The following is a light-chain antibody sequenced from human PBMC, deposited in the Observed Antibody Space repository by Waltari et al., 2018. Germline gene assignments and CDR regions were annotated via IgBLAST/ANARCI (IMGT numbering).Light chain of an antibody. V-gene: IGLV4-69*01. J-gene: IGLJ3*02. Sequence: QLVLTQSPSASASLGASVKLACTLSRGHSNNVIAWLQQRPAKGPRYLLKVNTDGSHNRGDDVPERFSGSSSGAERYLTISSLQSEDEADYFCQTGGHGTWVFGGGTKLTVL. CDR2: VNTDGSH. CDR3: QTGGHGTWV. CDR1: RGHSNNV.